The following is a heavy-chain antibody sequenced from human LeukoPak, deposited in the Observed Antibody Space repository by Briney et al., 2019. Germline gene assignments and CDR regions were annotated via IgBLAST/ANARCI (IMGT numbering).Heavy chain of an antibody. D-gene: IGHD1-26*01. J-gene: IGHJ4*02. CDR1: GYTFTGYY. Sequence: GASVKVSCKASGYTFTGYYMHWVRQAPGQGLEWMGWINPNSGGTNYAQKFQGRVTMTRDTSISTAYMELSRLRSDDTAVYYCARSDSGSYLRSKDYSDYWGQGTLVTVSS. CDR2: INPNSGGT. V-gene: IGHV1-2*02. CDR3: ARSDSGSYLRSKDYSDY.